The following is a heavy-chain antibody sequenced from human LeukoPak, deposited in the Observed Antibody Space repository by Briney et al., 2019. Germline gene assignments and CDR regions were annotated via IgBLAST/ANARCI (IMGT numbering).Heavy chain of an antibody. V-gene: IGHV1-2*02. CDR3: ARGRSDYYLDS. D-gene: IGHD3-10*01. CDR1: GYTFTDYY. CDR2: IYPDSGGT. Sequence: GSSVTVSCKASGYTFTDYYMHWVRQAPGHGLEWMGWIYPDSGGTNYAQKFQGRVTMTRDTSISTAYMGLSRLTSDDTAVYYCARGRSDYYLDSWGQGPLVTVSS. J-gene: IGHJ4*02.